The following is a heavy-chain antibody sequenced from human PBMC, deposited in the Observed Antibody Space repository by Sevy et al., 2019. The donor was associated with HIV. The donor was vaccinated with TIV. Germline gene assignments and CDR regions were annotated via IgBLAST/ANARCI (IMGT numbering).Heavy chain of an antibody. CDR1: GFTFSSYS. Sequence: GGSLRLSCAASGFTFSSYSMNWVRQAPGKGLEWVSSISSSSSDIYYADSVKGRFTISRDNAKNSLYLQMNSLRAEDTAVYYCARETTQYSSSYFDYWGQGTLVTVSS. CDR3: ARETTQYSSSYFDY. CDR2: ISSSSSDI. V-gene: IGHV3-21*01. J-gene: IGHJ4*02. D-gene: IGHD6-6*01.